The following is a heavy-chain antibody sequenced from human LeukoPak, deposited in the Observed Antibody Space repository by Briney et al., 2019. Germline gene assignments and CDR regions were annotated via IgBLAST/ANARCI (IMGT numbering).Heavy chain of an antibody. Sequence: GGSLRLSCAASGFTFSNYGMHWVRQAPGKGLEWVTFIRYDGSNKYYADSVKGRFTMSRDNSKNTLYLQMNSLRAEDTAVYYCAKGGDDSIDYWGQGTLVTVSS. CDR2: IRYDGSNK. V-gene: IGHV3-30*02. J-gene: IGHJ4*02. CDR1: GFTFSNYG. CDR3: AKGGDDSIDY. D-gene: IGHD3-10*01.